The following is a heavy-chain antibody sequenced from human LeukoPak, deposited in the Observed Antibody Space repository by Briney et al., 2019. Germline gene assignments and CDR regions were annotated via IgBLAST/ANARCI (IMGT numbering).Heavy chain of an antibody. CDR1: GGSISSYY. J-gene: IGHJ4*02. CDR2: ISYSGST. D-gene: IGHD2-8*01. V-gene: IGHV4-59*01. CDR3: ARGDYNGNPDFDS. Sequence: SETLSLTCTVSGGSISSYYWNWIRHPPGRRLEWIGYISYSGSTNYNPSLKSRVTISVDTSKNHFSLNLSSVTAADTAVYYCARGDYNGNPDFDSWGQGTLVTVSS.